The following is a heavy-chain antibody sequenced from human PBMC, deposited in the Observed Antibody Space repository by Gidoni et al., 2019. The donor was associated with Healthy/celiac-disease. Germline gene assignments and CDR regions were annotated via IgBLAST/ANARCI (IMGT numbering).Heavy chain of an antibody. CDR1: GFTFSSYA. J-gene: IGHJ4*02. V-gene: IGHV3-23*01. Sequence: EVQLLESGGGLVQPGGSLRLSCAASGFTFSSYAMSWVRQAPGKGLEWVSAISGSGGSTYYADSVKGRFTISRDNSKNTLYLQMNSLRSEDTAVYYCAKDRHIVVVTVYYFDYWGQGTLVTVSS. CDR3: AKDRHIVVVTVYYFDY. D-gene: IGHD2-21*02. CDR2: ISGSGGST.